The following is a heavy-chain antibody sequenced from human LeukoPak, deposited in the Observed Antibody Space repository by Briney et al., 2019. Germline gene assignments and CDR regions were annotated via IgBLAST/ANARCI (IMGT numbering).Heavy chain of an antibody. CDR2: IYHSGST. D-gene: IGHD6-19*01. V-gene: IGHV4-38-2*02. CDR3: AKLSSGWNYFDY. Sequence: SETLSLTCTVSGYSISSGYYWGWIRQPPGKGLEWIGSIYHSGSTYYNPSLKSRVTISVDTSMNQFSLKLSSVTAADTAVYYCAKLSSGWNYFDYWGQGTLVTVSS. J-gene: IGHJ4*02. CDR1: GYSISSGYY.